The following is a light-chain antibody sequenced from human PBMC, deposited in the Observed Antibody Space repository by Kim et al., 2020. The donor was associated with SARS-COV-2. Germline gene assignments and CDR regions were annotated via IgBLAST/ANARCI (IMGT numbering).Light chain of an antibody. V-gene: IGKV3-20*01. J-gene: IGKJ5*01. CDR2: AAS. CDR3: QQYGGSPIT. CDR1: QVVSNSF. Sequence: PGERATLSCSASQVVSNSFLAWYQQKPGQPPRLLIYAASSRATGIPDRFSGSASGTDFTLTISRLEPEDFTVYYCQQYGGSPITFGQGTRLEIK.